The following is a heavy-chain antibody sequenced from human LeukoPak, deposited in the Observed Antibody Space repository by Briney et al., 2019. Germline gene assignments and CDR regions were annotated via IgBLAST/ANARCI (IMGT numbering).Heavy chain of an antibody. CDR1: GFTFSSYW. CDR3: ARNLAAAGTFDY. J-gene: IGHJ4*02. V-gene: IGHV3-74*01. CDR2: INSDGSST. Sequence: GGSLRLSCAASGFTFSSYWMHWVRQAPGKGLVWVSRINSDGSSTSYADSVKGRFTISRDNSKNTLYLQMNSLRAEDTAVYYWARNLAAAGTFDYWGQGTLVTVSS. D-gene: IGHD6-13*01.